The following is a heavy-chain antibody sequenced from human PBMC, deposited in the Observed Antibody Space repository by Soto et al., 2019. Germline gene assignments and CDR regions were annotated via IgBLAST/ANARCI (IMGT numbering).Heavy chain of an antibody. Sequence: QEQLVDSGGGVVLPGRSLRLSCAASGFTFNTFGMHWVRQAPGKGLEWVAVISYDGSDKYYSDSVRGRFTISRDNSMNTLYLQMNSLRTEDTAVYYCAKSPNFYCSSYHCYKYYFDYWGQGTLVTVSS. D-gene: IGHD2-2*01. J-gene: IGHJ4*02. V-gene: IGHV3-30*18. CDR1: GFTFNTFG. CDR3: AKSPNFYCSSYHCYKYYFDY. CDR2: ISYDGSDK.